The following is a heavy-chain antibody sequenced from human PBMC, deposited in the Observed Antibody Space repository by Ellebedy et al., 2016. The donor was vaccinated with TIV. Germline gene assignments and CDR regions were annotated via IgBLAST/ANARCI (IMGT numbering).Heavy chain of an antibody. Sequence: SETLSLXXAVNGGSFSGYYWSWIRQPPGKGLEWIGEINHSGSSNYNPSLKSRVTISVDTSKNQFSVKLSSVTAADTAVYYCARGRDYGGNSGYSDYWGQGTLVTVSS. D-gene: IGHD4-23*01. V-gene: IGHV4-34*01. CDR3: ARGRDYGGNSGYSDY. CDR2: INHSGSS. J-gene: IGHJ4*02. CDR1: GGSFSGYY.